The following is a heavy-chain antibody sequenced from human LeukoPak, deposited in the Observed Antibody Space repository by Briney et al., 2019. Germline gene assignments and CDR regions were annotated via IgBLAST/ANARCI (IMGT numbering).Heavy chain of an antibody. Sequence: ASVKVSCKASGYSFTDYYMHWVRQAPGQGLEWMGWINPNSGGTNSAQKLQGRVTMTRDTSITTVYMEVSWLTSDDTAIYYCARADRLHGGPYLIGPWGQGTLVTVSS. D-gene: IGHD2-21*01. CDR1: GYSFTDYY. CDR2: INPNSGGT. V-gene: IGHV1-2*02. CDR3: ARADRLHGGPYLIGP. J-gene: IGHJ5*02.